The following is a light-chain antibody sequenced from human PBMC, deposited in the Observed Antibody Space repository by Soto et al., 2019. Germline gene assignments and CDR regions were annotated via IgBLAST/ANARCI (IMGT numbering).Light chain of an antibody. CDR1: QRISSY. CDR2: AAS. Sequence: DIQMTQSPSSLSASVGDRVTMTCRASQRISSYLNWYQQKPGKAPKLLIYAASSLQSGVPSRFSGSGSGTDFTLTISSLQPEDFATYYCQQSYSTLRTFGQGTKVDI. V-gene: IGKV1-39*01. J-gene: IGKJ1*01. CDR3: QQSYSTLRT.